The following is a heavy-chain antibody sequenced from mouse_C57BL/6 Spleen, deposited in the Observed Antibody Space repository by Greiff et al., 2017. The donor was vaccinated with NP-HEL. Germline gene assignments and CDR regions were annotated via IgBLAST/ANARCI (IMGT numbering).Heavy chain of an antibody. Sequence: EVQLVESGGGLVKPGGSLKLSCAASGFTFSSYAMSWVRQTPEKRLEWVATISDGGSYTYYPDNVKGRFTISRDNAKNNLYLQMSHLKSEDTAMYYCARDRGGYYLFAYWGQGTLVTVSA. CDR3: ARDRGGYYLFAY. CDR2: ISDGGSYT. CDR1: GFTFSSYA. D-gene: IGHD2-3*01. J-gene: IGHJ3*01. V-gene: IGHV5-4*01.